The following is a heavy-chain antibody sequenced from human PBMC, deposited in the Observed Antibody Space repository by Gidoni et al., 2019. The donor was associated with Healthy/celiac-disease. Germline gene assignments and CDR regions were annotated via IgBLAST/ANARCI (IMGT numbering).Heavy chain of an antibody. D-gene: IGHD2-2*01. CDR2: ISSSSSYT. CDR1: GFTFSDYY. V-gene: IGHV3-11*05. CDR3: ARDRVVVVPAAIEIYYYYGMDV. J-gene: IGHJ6*02. Sequence: QVQLVESGGGLVNPGGSLRLSCAASGFTFSDYYMTWIRQAPGKGPEWVSYISSSSSYTNYADAVKGRFTISRDNAKNSLYLQMNSLRAEDTAVYYCARDRVVVVPAAIEIYYYYGMDVWGQGTTVTVSS.